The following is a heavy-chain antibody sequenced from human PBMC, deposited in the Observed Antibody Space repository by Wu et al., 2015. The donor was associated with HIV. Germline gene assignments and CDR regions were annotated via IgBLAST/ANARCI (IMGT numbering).Heavy chain of an antibody. CDR1: GGTFSSYA. D-gene: IGHD3-22*01. CDR3: ARENYYDSSGYPSYMDV. J-gene: IGHJ6*03. V-gene: IGHV1-69*13. CDR2: IIPIFGTS. Sequence: QVQLVQSGAEVKKPGSSVKVSCKASGGTFSSYAISWVRQAPGQGLEWMGRIIPIFGTSNYAQKFQGRVTITADESTSTAYMELSSLRSEDTAVYYCARENYYDSSGYPSYMDVWGQRDHGHRLL.